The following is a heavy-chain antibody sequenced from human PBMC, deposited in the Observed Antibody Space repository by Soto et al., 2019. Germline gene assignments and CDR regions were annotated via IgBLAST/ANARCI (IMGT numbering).Heavy chain of an antibody. CDR2: IIHIFGTA. CDR3: ARGKVTTAGWLTDAFDI. D-gene: IGHD4-17*01. CDR1: GGTFSSYA. V-gene: IGHV1-69*12. Sequence: QVQLVQSGAEVKKPGSSVKVSCKASGGTFSSYAISWVRRAPGQGLEWMGGIIHIFGTANYAQKFQGRVTSTADESTSTAYMELSSLRSEETAVYYCARGKVTTAGWLTDAFDIWGQGTMVTVSS. J-gene: IGHJ3*02.